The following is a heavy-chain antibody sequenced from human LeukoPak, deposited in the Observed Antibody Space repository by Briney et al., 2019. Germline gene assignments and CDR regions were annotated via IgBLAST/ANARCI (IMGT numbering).Heavy chain of an antibody. D-gene: IGHD3-10*01. CDR2: ISSSGSTI. CDR1: GFTFSSYE. CDR3: ARDQPRDLYYYGSGSYPDNWFDS. J-gene: IGHJ5*01. Sequence: GGSLRLSCAASGFTFSSYEMNWVRQAPGKGLEWASYISSSGSTIYYADSVKGRFTISRDNAKNSLYLQMNSLRAEDTAVYYCARDQPRDLYYYGSGSYPDNWFDSWGQGTLVTVSS. V-gene: IGHV3-48*03.